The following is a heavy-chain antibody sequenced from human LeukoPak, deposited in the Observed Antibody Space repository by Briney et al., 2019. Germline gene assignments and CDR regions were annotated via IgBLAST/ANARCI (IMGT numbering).Heavy chain of an antibody. J-gene: IGHJ4*02. Sequence: GGSLKLLRVPSGFTFSVHPMHCAPPPRGEGREYVSTISVTGNTHYADSVKGRFTISRDNSKSTLYLQMNNLRADDTAIYYCTKDHDSSGLYQDRDCWGQGTLAAVSS. D-gene: IGHD3-16*01. CDR1: GFTFSVHP. CDR3: TKDHDSSGLYQDRDC. CDR2: ISVTGNT. V-gene: IGHV3-23*01.